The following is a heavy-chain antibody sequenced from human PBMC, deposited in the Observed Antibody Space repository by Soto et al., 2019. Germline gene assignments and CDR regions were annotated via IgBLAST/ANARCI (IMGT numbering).Heavy chain of an antibody. CDR2: IYYSGST. V-gene: IGHV4-39*01. CDR3: ARRGWPDFRVRGVIILYNWFDP. D-gene: IGHD3-10*01. CDR1: GGSISSSSYY. J-gene: IGHJ5*02. Sequence: SETLSLTCTVSGGSISSSSYYWGWIRQPPGKGLEWTGSIYYSGSTYYNPSLKSRVTISVDTSKNQFSLKLSSVTAADTAVYYCARRGWPDFRVRGVIILYNWFDPWGQRTLVTVSS.